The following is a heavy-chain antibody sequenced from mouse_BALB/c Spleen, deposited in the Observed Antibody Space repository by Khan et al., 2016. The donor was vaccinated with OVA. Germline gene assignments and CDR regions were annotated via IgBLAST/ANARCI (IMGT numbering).Heavy chain of an antibody. J-gene: IGHJ4*01. CDR3: ARAYYGNYREAMDY. CDR2: IWGDGTT. D-gene: IGHD2-10*01. CDR1: GFSLTGYG. V-gene: IGHV2-6-7*01. Sequence: QVRLQQSGPGLVAPSQSLSITCTVSGFSLTGYGVNWVRQPPGKGLEWLGMIWGDGTTDYNSALNSRLSISKDNSKSQVFLKMNSLQTDDTARYYCARAYYGNYREAMDYWGQGTSGTVAS.